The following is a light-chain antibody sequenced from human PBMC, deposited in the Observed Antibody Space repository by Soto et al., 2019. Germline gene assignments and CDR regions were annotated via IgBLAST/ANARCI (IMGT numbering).Light chain of an antibody. V-gene: IGLV1-40*01. J-gene: IGLJ2*01. CDR1: SSNIGAGYD. Sequence: QSVLTQPPSVSGAPGQRVTISCTGSSSNIGAGYDVHWYQQLPGTAPKLLIYGNSNRPSGVPDRFSGSKSGTSASLAITGLHAEDEADYYCQSYDSSLSGDVVFGGGTKLTVL. CDR3: QSYDSSLSGDVV. CDR2: GNS.